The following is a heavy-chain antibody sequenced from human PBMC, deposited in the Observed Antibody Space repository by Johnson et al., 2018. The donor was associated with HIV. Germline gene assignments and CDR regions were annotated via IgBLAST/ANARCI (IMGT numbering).Heavy chain of an antibody. V-gene: IGHV3-30*04. CDR3: ARASDAFDI. CDR1: RFTFSSHA. J-gene: IGHJ3*02. CDR2: ISYDGSNK. Sequence: QVQLVESGGGVVQPGRSLRLSCAASRFTFSSHAMHWVRQAPGKGLEWVAVISYDGSNKYYADSVKGRFTISRDNSKNTLYLQMNSLRAEDTAVYYCARASDAFDIWGQGTMVTVYS.